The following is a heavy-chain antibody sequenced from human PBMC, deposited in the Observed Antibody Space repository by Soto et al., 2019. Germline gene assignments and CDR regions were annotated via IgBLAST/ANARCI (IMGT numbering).Heavy chain of an antibody. J-gene: IGHJ4*02. CDR2: IKSKTDGGTT. Sequence: GGSLRLSCAASGFTFSNAWMSWVRQAPGKGLEWVGRIKSKTDGGTTDYAAPVKGRFTISRDDSKNTLYLQMNSLKTEDTAVYYCTTGGYSSGWTEIDYWGQGTLVTVSS. D-gene: IGHD6-19*01. V-gene: IGHV3-15*01. CDR1: GFTFSNAW. CDR3: TTGGYSSGWTEIDY.